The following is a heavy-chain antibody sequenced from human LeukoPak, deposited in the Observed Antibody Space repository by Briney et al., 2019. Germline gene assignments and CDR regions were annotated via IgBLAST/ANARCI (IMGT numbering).Heavy chain of an antibody. J-gene: IGHJ4*02. V-gene: IGHV3-23*01. CDR1: GFTFSSYT. CDR2: ISGSGGST. CDR3: AKTGTPWYYFDY. D-gene: IGHD6-13*01. Sequence: PGGSLRLSCAASGFTFSSYTMSWVRQAPGKGLEWVSAISGSGGSTYYADSVKGRFTISRDNSKNTLYLQMNSLRAEDTAVYYCAKTGTPWYYFDYWGQGTLVTVSS.